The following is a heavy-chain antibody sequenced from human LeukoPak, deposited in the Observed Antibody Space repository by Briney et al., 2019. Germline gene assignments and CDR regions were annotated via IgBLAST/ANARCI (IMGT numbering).Heavy chain of an antibody. V-gene: IGHV1-69*06. J-gene: IGHJ6*03. Sequence: SVKVSCKASGYTFTSYYMHWVRQAPGQGLEWMGGIIPIFGTANYAQKFQGRVTITADKSTSTAYMELSSLRSEDTAVYYCARIAVAGTSYYYYYMDVWGKGTTVTVSS. D-gene: IGHD6-19*01. CDR3: ARIAVAGTSYYYYYMDV. CDR1: GYTFTSYY. CDR2: IIPIFGTA.